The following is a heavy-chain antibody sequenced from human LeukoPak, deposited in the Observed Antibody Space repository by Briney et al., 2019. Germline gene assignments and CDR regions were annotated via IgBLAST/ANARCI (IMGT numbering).Heavy chain of an antibody. CDR2: IYPGNSDT. CDR1: GHSFTNYW. J-gene: IGHJ4*02. Sequence: GESLKISCKGYGHSFTNYWIGWVRQMPGKGLECMGIIYPGNSDTRYSPSFQGQVAISVDKSISTAYLQWSSLKASDTAMYYCARRPAYSSGWYYFDYWGQGTLVTVSS. CDR3: ARRPAYSSGWYYFDY. D-gene: IGHD6-19*01. V-gene: IGHV5-51*01.